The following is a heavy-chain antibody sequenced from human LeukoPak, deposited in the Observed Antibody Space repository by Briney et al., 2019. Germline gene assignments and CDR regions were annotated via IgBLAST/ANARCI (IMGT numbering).Heavy chain of an antibody. CDR2: INPNSGGT. V-gene: IGHV1-2*02. Sequence: VASVKVSCKASGYTFTGYYMHWVRQAPGQGLEWMGWINPNSGGTNYAQKFQGRVTMTRDTSISTAYMELSRLRSDDTAVYYCARMGKYCSGGSCYSGAFDIWGQGTMVTVSS. CDR1: GYTFTGYY. D-gene: IGHD2-15*01. CDR3: ARMGKYCSGGSCYSGAFDI. J-gene: IGHJ3*02.